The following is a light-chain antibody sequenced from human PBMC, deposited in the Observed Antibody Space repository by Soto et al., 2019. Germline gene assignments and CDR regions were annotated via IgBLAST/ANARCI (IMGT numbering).Light chain of an antibody. V-gene: IGKV3-20*01. CDR2: GAS. J-gene: IGKJ1*01. Sequence: EIVLTQSPGTLSLSPGERATLSCRASQSVSSSYLAWYQQKPGQAPRLLIYGASSRATGIPDRFSGSGSGTDFTLTISRLEPEDVAVYYCEQYGSSPRKFGQGTKVDIK. CDR3: EQYGSSPRK. CDR1: QSVSSSY.